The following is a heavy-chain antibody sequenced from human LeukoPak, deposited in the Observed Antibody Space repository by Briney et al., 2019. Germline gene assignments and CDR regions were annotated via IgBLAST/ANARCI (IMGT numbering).Heavy chain of an antibody. CDR2: IIPIFGTA. Sequence: SVKVFCKASGGTFSSYAISWVRQAPGQGLEWMGGIIPIFGTANYAQKFQGRVTITADESTSTAYMELSSLRSEDTAVYYCARGGFDYGDFRIAFDIWGQGTMVTVSS. D-gene: IGHD4-17*01. J-gene: IGHJ3*02. V-gene: IGHV1-69*13. CDR1: GGTFSSYA. CDR3: ARGGFDYGDFRIAFDI.